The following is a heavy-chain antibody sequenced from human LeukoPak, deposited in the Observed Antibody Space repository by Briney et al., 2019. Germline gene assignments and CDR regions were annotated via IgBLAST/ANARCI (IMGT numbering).Heavy chain of an antibody. J-gene: IGHJ4*02. V-gene: IGHV3-74*01. CDR3: VRDRHYPLDY. CDR2: IKSDGIST. CDR1: GFIFSSTW. Sequence: GGSLRLSCAASGFIFSSTWMHWVRQAPGKGLVWVSRIKSDGISTIYPYSVKCRFTISRDNAKNTLYLQINRLRAKDTAVYYCVRDRHYPLDYWGQGTLVTVSS. D-gene: IGHD3-10*01.